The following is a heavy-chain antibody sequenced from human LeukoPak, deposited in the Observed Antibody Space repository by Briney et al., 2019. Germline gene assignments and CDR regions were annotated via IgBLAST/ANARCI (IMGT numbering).Heavy chain of an antibody. Sequence: HPGASLLLCTASAGFTISNYCMSCGRQAPGKVLERVSYFSSSSSIIYYSDSVKGRFTISRNNAKNSLYLQMNSLRVEDTAVYYCAREEGYCSGGSCYTWYYMDVWGKGTTVTVSS. J-gene: IGHJ6*03. D-gene: IGHD2-15*01. V-gene: IGHV3-48*01. CDR3: AREEGYCSGGSCYTWYYMDV. CDR1: GFTISNYC. CDR2: FSSSSSII.